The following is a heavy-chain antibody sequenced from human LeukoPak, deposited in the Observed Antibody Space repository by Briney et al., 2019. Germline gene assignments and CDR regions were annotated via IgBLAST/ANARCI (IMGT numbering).Heavy chain of an antibody. CDR2: ISGSGGST. Sequence: PAGSMRLSCAASGFTFSSYAMSWVRQAPGKGLEWVSAISGSGGSTYYADSVKGRLTISRDNSKTMLYQQMNSLRAEDTAVYDCAKALGARAAAGDDAFDIWGQGTMVTVSS. J-gene: IGHJ3*02. V-gene: IGHV3-23*01. CDR3: AKALGARAAAGDDAFDI. CDR1: GFTFSSYA. D-gene: IGHD6-13*01.